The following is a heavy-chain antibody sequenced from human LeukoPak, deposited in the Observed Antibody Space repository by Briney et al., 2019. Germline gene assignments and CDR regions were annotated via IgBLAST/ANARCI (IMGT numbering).Heavy chain of an antibody. Sequence: PGGSLRLSCAASGFTFSSYAMHWVRQAPGKGLEWVAVISYDGSNKYYADSVKGRFTISRDNSKNTLYLQMNSLRAEDTAVYYCARRRITMVLGAFYPYGMDVWGQGTTVTVSS. J-gene: IGHJ6*02. V-gene: IGHV3-30*01. D-gene: IGHD3-10*01. CDR3: ARRRITMVLGAFYPYGMDV. CDR1: GFTFSSYA. CDR2: ISYDGSNK.